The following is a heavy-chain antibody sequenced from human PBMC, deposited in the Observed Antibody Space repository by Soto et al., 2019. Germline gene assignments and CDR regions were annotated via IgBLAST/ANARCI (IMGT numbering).Heavy chain of an antibody. CDR2: ISGSGGST. CDR3: ALMIVVVTTRGYFEF. V-gene: IGHV3-23*01. Sequence: EVQLLESGVGLVQPGGSLRLSRAASGFTFSSYAMSWVREAPGKGLEWVSGISGSGGSTHYVDSVKGRFTISRDNSKNTLYLQMNSLRAEDTAIYYCALMIVVVTTRGYFEFWGQGTLVTVSS. J-gene: IGHJ4*02. D-gene: IGHD3-22*01. CDR1: GFTFSSYA.